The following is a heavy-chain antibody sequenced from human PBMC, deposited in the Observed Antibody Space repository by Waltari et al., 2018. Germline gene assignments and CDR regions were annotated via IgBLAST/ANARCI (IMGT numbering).Heavy chain of an antibody. D-gene: IGHD2-8*02. Sequence: EVQLLESGGGLVKPGGSLRLPCAASGFNLQYAWMNWVRQAPGKGLEWVGRIKSKSEGGTTDYVAPVKGRFTISRDDSKGTLFLQMNSLKIEDTGVYYCTTRLVVYDVWGQGTTVTVSS. J-gene: IGHJ6*02. CDR3: TTRLVVYDV. CDR2: IKSKSEGGTT. V-gene: IGHV3-15*01. CDR1: GFNLQYAW.